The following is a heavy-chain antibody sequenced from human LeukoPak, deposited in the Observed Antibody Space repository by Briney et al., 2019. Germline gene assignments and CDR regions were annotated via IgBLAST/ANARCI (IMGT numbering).Heavy chain of an antibody. CDR2: IYYSGST. CDR1: GGSISSSSYY. D-gene: IGHD6-13*01. Sequence: PSETLSLTCTVSGGSISSSSYYWGWIRQPPGKGLEWIGSIYYSGSTYYNPSLKSRVTISVDTSKNQFSLKLSSVTAADTAVYYCASIAAAGYYYYMDVWGKGTTVTVSS. CDR3: ASIAAAGYYYYMDV. V-gene: IGHV4-39*07. J-gene: IGHJ6*03.